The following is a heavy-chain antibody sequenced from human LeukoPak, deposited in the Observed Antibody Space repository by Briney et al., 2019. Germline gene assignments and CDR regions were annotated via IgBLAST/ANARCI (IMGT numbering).Heavy chain of an antibody. V-gene: IGHV3-9*01. CDR3: ARRDYYYYYMDV. J-gene: IGHJ6*03. CDR1: GFIFDDYA. Sequence: GGSLRLSCAASGFIFDDYAMHWVRQAPGKGLEWVSGISWNSDTIGYADSVKGRFTISRDNAKNSLYLQMNSLRAEDTALYYCARRDYYYYYMDVWGKGTTVTVSS. CDR2: ISWNSDTI.